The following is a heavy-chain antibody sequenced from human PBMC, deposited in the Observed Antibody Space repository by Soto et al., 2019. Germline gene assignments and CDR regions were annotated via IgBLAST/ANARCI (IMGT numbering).Heavy chain of an antibody. CDR1: GYSFAGYW. CDR3: ARTDRTPNDAFDI. Sequence: PGESLKISCKGSGYSFAGYWITWVRQKPGKGLEWMGIIYPGDSDTRYSPSFQGQVTISADKSISTAYLQWSSLKASDTAMYYCARTDRTPNDAFDIWGQGKMVTVSS. CDR2: IYPGDSDT. D-gene: IGHD1-1*01. V-gene: IGHV5-51*01. J-gene: IGHJ3*02.